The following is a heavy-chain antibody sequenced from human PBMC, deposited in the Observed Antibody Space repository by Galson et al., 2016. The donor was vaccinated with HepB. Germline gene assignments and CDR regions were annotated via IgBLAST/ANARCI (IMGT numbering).Heavy chain of an antibody. CDR1: GFAFRTYS. V-gene: IGHV3-21*01. CDR3: ARADDYGDYYFDY. CDR2: ISNSSSYI. D-gene: IGHD4-17*01. Sequence: SLRLSCAASGFAFRTYSMNWVRQTPGKGLDWVSSISNSSSYIYYADSVKGRFTISRDNAKNSLYLQMNNLRAEDTAVYYCARADDYGDYYFDYWGQGTLVTVSS. J-gene: IGHJ4*02.